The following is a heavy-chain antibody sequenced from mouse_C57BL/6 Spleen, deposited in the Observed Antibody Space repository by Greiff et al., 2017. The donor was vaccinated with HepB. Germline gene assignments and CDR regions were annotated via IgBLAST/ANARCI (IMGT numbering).Heavy chain of an antibody. Sequence: EVQGVESGGGLVKPGGSLKLSCAASGFTFSDYGMHWVRQAPEKGLEWVAYISSGSSTIYYADTVKGRFTISRDNAKNTLFLQMTSLRSEDTAMYYGARGGGLRHYYAMDYWGQGTSVTVSS. J-gene: IGHJ4*01. CDR3: ARGGGLRHYYAMDY. CDR1: GFTFSDYG. V-gene: IGHV5-17*01. D-gene: IGHD2-4*01. CDR2: ISSGSSTI.